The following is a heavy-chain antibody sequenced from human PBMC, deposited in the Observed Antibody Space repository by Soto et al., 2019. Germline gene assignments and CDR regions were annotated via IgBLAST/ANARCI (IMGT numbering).Heavy chain of an antibody. D-gene: IGHD6-6*01. Sequence: GESLKISCKGSGYSFTSYWIGWVRQMPGKGLEWMGIIYPGDSDTRYSPSFQGQVTISADKSISTAYLQWSSLKASDTAMYYCARDGTVAARRSPARYYYYGMDGWGQGTTVTVSS. CDR2: IYPGDSDT. V-gene: IGHV5-51*01. CDR1: GYSFTSYW. J-gene: IGHJ6*02. CDR3: ARDGTVAARRSPARYYYYGMDG.